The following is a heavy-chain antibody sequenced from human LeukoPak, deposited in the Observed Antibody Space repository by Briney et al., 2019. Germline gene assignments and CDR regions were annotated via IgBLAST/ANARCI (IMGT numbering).Heavy chain of an antibody. CDR3: ATHLGYCSGGSCISFPY. V-gene: IGHV3-11*03. CDR2: ISSSSINI. CDR1: GFTFSDYY. J-gene: IGHJ4*02. D-gene: IGHD2-15*01. Sequence: GGSLRLSCAASGFTFSDYYMSWIRQAPGKGLEWVSYISSSSINIHYGDSVKGRFTISRDNAKNSLYLQMNSLRSEDTAVYYCATHLGYCSGGSCISFPYWGQGTLVTVSS.